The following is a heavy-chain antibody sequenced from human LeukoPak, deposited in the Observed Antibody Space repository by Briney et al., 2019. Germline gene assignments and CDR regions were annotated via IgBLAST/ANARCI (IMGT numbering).Heavy chain of an antibody. CDR3: ARGGGFWSGYYIDY. CDR1: GESFSGYY. V-gene: IGHV4-34*01. J-gene: IGHJ4*02. Sequence: SETLSLTCAVSGESFSGYYWSWIRQPPGKGLEWIGEINHSGSTNYNPSLKSRVTISVDTSKNQFSLKLSSVTAADTAVYYCARGGGFWSGYYIDYWGQGTLVTVSS. CDR2: INHSGST. D-gene: IGHD3-3*01.